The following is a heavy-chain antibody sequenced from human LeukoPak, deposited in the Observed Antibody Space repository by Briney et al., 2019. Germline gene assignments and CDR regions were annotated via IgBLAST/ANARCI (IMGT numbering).Heavy chain of an antibody. Sequence: PSETLSLTCTVSGGSISSYYWSWIRQPPGKGLEWIGYIYYSGSTNYNPSLKSRVTISVDTSKNQFSLKLSSVTAADTAVYYCARRIRAARPFNDYWGQGTLVTVSS. CDR1: GGSISSYY. D-gene: IGHD6-6*01. V-gene: IGHV4-59*01. CDR3: ARRIRAARPFNDY. J-gene: IGHJ4*02. CDR2: IYYSGST.